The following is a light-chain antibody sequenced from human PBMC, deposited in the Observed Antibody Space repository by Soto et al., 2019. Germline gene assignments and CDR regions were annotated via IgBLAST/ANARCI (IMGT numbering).Light chain of an antibody. Sequence: QPVLTQPPSSSGTPGQRVTISCSGSSSNIGNNDVYWYQQLPGTAPKLLIYSNNQRPSGVPDRFSGSKSGTSDSLAISGLRSEDEADYYCAAWDDSLSLYVFGSGTKLTVL. V-gene: IGLV1-47*02. CDR3: AAWDDSLSLYV. CDR2: SNN. CDR1: SSNIGNND. J-gene: IGLJ1*01.